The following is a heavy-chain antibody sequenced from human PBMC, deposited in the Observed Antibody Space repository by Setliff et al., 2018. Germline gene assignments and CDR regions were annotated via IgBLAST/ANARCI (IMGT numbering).Heavy chain of an antibody. CDR1: GGSISSYY. Sequence: PSETLSLTCTVSGGSISSYYWSWIRQPPGKGLEWIAYIYYSGSTNYNPSLKSRVTISVDTPKNQLSLKLSSVTAADTAVYYCAREWGSSSWSSPRYYYYGMDVWRQGTTVTVSS. V-gene: IGHV4-59*01. D-gene: IGHD6-13*01. CDR2: IYYSGST. J-gene: IGHJ6*02. CDR3: AREWGSSSWSSPRYYYYGMDV.